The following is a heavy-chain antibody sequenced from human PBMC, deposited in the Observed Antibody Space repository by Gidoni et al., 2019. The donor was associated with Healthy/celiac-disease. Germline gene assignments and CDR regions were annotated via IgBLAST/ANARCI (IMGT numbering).Heavy chain of an antibody. J-gene: IGHJ4*02. CDR1: GFTFSDYY. CDR2: ISSSGSTI. D-gene: IGHD4-17*01. Sequence: QVQLVESGGGLVKPGGSLRLACASSGFTFSDYYMSWIRQAPGKGLEWVSYISSSGSTIYYADSVKGRFTISRDNAKNELYMQMNSLRAEDTAVYYCARTNADFYFDYWGQGTLVTVSS. CDR3: ARTNADFYFDY. V-gene: IGHV3-11*01.